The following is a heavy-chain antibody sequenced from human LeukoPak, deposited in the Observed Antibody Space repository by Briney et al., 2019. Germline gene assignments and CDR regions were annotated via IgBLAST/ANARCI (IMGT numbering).Heavy chain of an antibody. J-gene: IGHJ4*02. CDR3: ARDRDYSGSGSPDY. D-gene: IGHD3-10*01. CDR1: GFTVSSHY. Sequence: RTGGSLRLSCAASGFTVSSHYMSWVRQAPGKGPEWVSIISGGGFINYADSVRGRFTIPRDNSKNTLYLQMNSLRDEDTAVYYCARDRDYSGSGSPDYWGQGTLVTVSS. CDR2: ISGGGFI. V-gene: IGHV3-66*01.